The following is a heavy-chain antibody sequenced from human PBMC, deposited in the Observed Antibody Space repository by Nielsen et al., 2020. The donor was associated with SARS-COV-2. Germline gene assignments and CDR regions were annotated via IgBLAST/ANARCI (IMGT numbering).Heavy chain of an antibody. CDR1: GFSFDDYA. D-gene: IGHD3-16*02. J-gene: IGHJ6*02. V-gene: IGHV3-9*01. CDR3: AALVSSYSDYYYYGMDV. CDR2: ISWNSGSI. Sequence: SLKISCAASGFSFDDYAMHWVRQAPGKGLEWVSGISWNSGSIGYADSVKGRFTISRDNAKNSLYLQMNSLRAEDTALYYCAALVSSYSDYYYYGMDVWGQGTTVTVSS.